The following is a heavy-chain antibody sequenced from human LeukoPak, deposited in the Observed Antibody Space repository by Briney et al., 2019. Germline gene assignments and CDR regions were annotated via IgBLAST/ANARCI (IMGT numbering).Heavy chain of an antibody. CDR3: AREVVSSPSYFDS. CDR2: ISGSSGII. Sequence: GGSLRLSWAASGFTFNTYTMNWVRQAPGRGLEWVSYISGSSGIIDYADSVRGRFTISRDNAKNTLYLLMNSLIPEDTAVYYCAREVVSSPSYFDSWGQGTLVTVSS. D-gene: IGHD2-15*01. V-gene: IGHV3-48*01. J-gene: IGHJ4*02. CDR1: GFTFNTYT.